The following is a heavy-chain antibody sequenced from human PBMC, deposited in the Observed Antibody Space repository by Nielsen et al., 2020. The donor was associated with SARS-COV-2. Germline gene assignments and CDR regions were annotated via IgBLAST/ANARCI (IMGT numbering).Heavy chain of an antibody. CDR3: AKDIHRGYCSGCSAFDI. D-gene: IGHD2-15*01. Sequence: GESLKISCAASGFTFSSYSMNWVRQAPGKGLEWVSSISSSSSYIYYADSVKGRFTISRDNAKNSLYLQMNSLRAEDTAVYYCAKDIHRGYCSGCSAFDIWGQGTMVTVSS. CDR2: ISSSSSYI. V-gene: IGHV3-21*01. J-gene: IGHJ3*02. CDR1: GFTFSSYS.